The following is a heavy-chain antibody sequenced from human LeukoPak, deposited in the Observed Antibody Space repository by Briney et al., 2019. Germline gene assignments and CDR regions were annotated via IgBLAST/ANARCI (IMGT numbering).Heavy chain of an antibody. CDR3: ARDRYYDSGSYYN. J-gene: IGHJ4*02. V-gene: IGHV4-39*07. CDR1: GGSISSSSYY. Sequence: SETLSLTCTVSGGSISSSSYYWGWIRQPPGKGLEWIGSIYYSGSTYYNPSLKSRVTISVDTSKNQFSLKLSSVTAADTAVYYCARDRYYDSGSYYNWGQGTLVTVSS. D-gene: IGHD3-10*01. CDR2: IYYSGST.